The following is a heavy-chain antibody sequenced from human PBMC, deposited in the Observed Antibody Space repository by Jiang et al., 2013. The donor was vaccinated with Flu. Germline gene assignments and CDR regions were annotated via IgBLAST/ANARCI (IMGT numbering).Heavy chain of an antibody. D-gene: IGHD5-18*01. CDR3: ARGDTSMGH. V-gene: IGHV6-1*01. J-gene: IGHJ4*02. CDR2: SYYRSKWYN. Sequence: WLGTSYYRSKWYNDYAVSVKSRITINPDTSKNQFSLQLNSVTPEDTAVYYCARGDTSMGHWGQGTLVTVSS.